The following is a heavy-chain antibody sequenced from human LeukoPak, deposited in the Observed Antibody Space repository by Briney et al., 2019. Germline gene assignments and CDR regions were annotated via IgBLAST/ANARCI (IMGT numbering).Heavy chain of an antibody. V-gene: IGHV1-46*01. CDR2: IKPSGGST. CDR3: ARDPICSSARCPNWFDP. J-gene: IGHJ5*02. D-gene: IGHD2-2*01. Sequence: ASVKVSCKASGYTFTSYYMHWVRQAPGQELEWMGIIKPSGGSTSYAQKFQGRVTMTRDTSTSTVYMELSSLRSEDTAVYYCARDPICSSARCPNWFDPWGQGTLVTVSS. CDR1: GYTFTSYY.